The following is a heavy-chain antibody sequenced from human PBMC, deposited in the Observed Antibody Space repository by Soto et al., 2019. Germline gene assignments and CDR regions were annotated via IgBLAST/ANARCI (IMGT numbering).Heavy chain of an antibody. J-gene: IGHJ6*02. Sequence: GGSLRLSCVASGFTFSRFWMNWVRQVPGKGLVWVSRLSPDGTTTKYADSVKGRFTISRDNSKNTLYLQMNSLRAEDTAVYYCARDRETYGMDVWGRGTTVTVSS. V-gene: IGHV3-74*01. CDR3: ARDRETYGMDV. CDR1: GFTFSRFW. CDR2: LSPDGTTT.